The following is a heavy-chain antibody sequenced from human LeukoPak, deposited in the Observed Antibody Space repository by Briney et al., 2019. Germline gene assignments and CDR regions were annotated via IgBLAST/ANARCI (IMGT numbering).Heavy chain of an antibody. Sequence: GRSLRLSCAASGFTFSSYGMHWVRQAPGKGLEWVAVIWYDGSNKYYADSVKGRFTISRDNSNNTLYLLMNSLRAEDTAVYYCARGNPGYSSSWYAGNWFDPWGQGTLVTVSS. V-gene: IGHV3-33*01. CDR2: IWYDGSNK. J-gene: IGHJ5*02. CDR1: GFTFSSYG. D-gene: IGHD6-13*01. CDR3: ARGNPGYSSSWYAGNWFDP.